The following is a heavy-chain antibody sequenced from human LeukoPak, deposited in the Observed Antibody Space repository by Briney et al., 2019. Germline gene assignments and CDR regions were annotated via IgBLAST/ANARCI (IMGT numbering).Heavy chain of an antibody. Sequence: GGSLRLSCVASGFNFSDYYMSWIRQSPGKGLEWISYMSSRSGIIYYGGSVKGRFTISRDNAKNSLYLQMNSLRPDDTAVYYCAGGVLEAQGWLQWMGTVYSMDVWGQGTPVTVSS. J-gene: IGHJ6*02. CDR3: AGGVLEAQGWLQWMGTVYSMDV. CDR1: GFNFSDYY. D-gene: IGHD5-24*01. V-gene: IGHV3-11*01. CDR2: MSSRSGII.